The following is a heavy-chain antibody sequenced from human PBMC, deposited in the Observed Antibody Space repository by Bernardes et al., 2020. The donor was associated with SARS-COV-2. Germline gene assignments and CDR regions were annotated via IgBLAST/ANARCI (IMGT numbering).Heavy chain of an antibody. CDR3: ATVQLRLRITMIIYPPETEF. Sequence: AALKGSCRVSGFPLVALSIHWVRQAPGKGLEWMGGFDPGNDETIYAQKFLGRVTMTEDTSTDTAYMELSSLRSEDTAMYYCATVQLRLRITMIIYPPETEFWGQGTLVTVSS. V-gene: IGHV1-24*01. D-gene: IGHD3-22*01. J-gene: IGHJ4*02. CDR2: FDPGNDET. CDR1: GFPLVALS.